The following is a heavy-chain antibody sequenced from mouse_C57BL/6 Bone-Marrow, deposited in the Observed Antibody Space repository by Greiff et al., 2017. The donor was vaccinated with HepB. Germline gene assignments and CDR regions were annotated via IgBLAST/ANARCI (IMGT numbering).Heavy chain of an antibody. J-gene: IGHJ3*01. CDR2: IDPSDSYT. D-gene: IGHD1-1*01. Sequence: VKLQESGAELVMPGASVKLSCKASGYTFTSYWMHWVKQRPGQGLEWIGEIDPSDSYTNYNQKFKGKSTLTVDKSSSTAYMQLSSLTSEDSAVYYCARPHYGSSFWFAYWGQGTLVTVSA. CDR1: GYTFTSYW. CDR3: ARPHYGSSFWFAY. V-gene: IGHV1-69*01.